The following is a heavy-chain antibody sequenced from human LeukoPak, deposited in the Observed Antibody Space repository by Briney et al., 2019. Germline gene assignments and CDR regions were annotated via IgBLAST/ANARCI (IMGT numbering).Heavy chain of an antibody. Sequence: SDTLSLTGTVSGGSISSYYWSWIRQPAGKGLEWIGRIYTSGSTNYDPSLKSRVTMSVDTSKNQFSLKLSSVTAADTAVYYCARDYSYGYFRYFDLWGRGTLVTVSS. CDR1: GGSISSYY. CDR2: IYTSGST. V-gene: IGHV4-4*07. D-gene: IGHD5-18*01. CDR3: ARDYSYGYFRYFDL. J-gene: IGHJ2*01.